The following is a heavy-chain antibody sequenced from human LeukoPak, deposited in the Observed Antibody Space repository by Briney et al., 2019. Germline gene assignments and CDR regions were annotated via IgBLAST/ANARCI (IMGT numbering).Heavy chain of an antibody. Sequence: SETLSLTCTVSGGSISSYYWSWIRQPPGKGLERIGYIYYSGSTNYNPSLKSRVTISVDTSKNQFSLKLSSVTAADTAVYYCARSQAFSSNYVGYFGYWGQGTLVTVSS. V-gene: IGHV4-59*08. CDR3: ARSQAFSSNYVGYFGY. CDR1: GGSISSYY. J-gene: IGHJ4*02. D-gene: IGHD4-4*01. CDR2: IYYSGST.